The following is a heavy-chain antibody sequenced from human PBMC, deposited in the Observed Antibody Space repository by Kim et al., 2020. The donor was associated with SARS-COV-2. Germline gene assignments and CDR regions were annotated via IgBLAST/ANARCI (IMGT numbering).Heavy chain of an antibody. D-gene: IGHD6-25*01. CDR2: IKSRSYGGAI. V-gene: IGHV3-15*01. CDR3: TTAPMRLGDKDL. Sequence: GGSLRLSCAASGFTFSDTWMSWVRQVPGKGLEWVARIKSRSYGGAIDYAATVKGRFTISRDDPKDMLYFEMNSLRAGDTAVYYCTTAPMRLGDKDLWGRGSLIPFSS. J-gene: IGHJ5*02. CDR1: GFTFSDTW.